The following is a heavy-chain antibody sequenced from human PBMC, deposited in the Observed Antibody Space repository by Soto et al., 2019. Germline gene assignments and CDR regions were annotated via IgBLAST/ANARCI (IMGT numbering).Heavy chain of an antibody. J-gene: IGHJ4*02. CDR1: GGTFSSYA. CDR2: IIPIFGTA. CDR3: ASLRYYYDSSGYPIPPAPFDY. V-gene: IGHV1-69*06. Sequence: SMKVSCKASGGTFSSYAVSWVRQAPGQGLEWMGGIIPIFGTANYAQKFQGRVTITADKSTSTAYMELSSLRSEDTAVYYCASLRYYYDSSGYPIPPAPFDYWGQGTLVTVSS. D-gene: IGHD3-22*01.